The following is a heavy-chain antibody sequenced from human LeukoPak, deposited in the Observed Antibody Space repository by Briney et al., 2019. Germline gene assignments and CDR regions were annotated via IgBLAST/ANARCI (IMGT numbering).Heavy chain of an antibody. CDR3: ARELVGVVVVPAAKTEYYYYYYMDV. Sequence: PSQTLSLTCTVSGGSISSGSYYWSWIRQPAGKGLEWIGRIYTSGSTNYNPSLKSRVTISVDTSKNQFSLKLSSVTAADTAVYYCARELVGVVVVPAAKTEYYYYYYMDVWGKGTTVTVSS. D-gene: IGHD2-2*01. CDR1: GGSISSGSYY. V-gene: IGHV4-61*02. J-gene: IGHJ6*03. CDR2: IYTSGST.